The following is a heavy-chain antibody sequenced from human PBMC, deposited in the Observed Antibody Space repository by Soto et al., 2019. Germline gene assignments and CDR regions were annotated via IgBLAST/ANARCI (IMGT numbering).Heavy chain of an antibody. V-gene: IGHV4-30-2*01. CDR1: GGSISSGGYS. Sequence: PSETLSRTCAVSGGSISSGGYSWSWILQPPGKGLEWIGYIYHSGSTYYNPSLKSRVTISVDRSKNQFSLKLSSVTAADTAVYYCARVPDRWGQGTLVTVS. J-gene: IGHJ5*02. CDR2: IYHSGST. CDR3: ARVPDR. D-gene: IGHD2-2*01.